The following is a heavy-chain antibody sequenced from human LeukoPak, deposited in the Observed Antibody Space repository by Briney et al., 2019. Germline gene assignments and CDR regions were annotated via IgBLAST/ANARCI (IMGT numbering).Heavy chain of an antibody. D-gene: IGHD3-3*01. Sequence: GGSLRLSCAASGFTFSSYAMSWVRQAPGKGLEWVSAISGSGGSTYYADSVEGRFTISRDNSKNTLYLQMNSLRAEDTAVYYCAKTVRPFLEWLLRPFDYWGQGTLVTVSS. CDR3: AKTVRPFLEWLLRPFDY. J-gene: IGHJ4*02. CDR2: ISGSGGST. V-gene: IGHV3-23*01. CDR1: GFTFSSYA.